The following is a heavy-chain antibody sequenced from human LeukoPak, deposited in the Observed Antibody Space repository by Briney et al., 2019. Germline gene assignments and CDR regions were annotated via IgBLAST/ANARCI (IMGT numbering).Heavy chain of an antibody. V-gene: IGHV3-11*04. D-gene: IGHD4/OR15-4a*01. J-gene: IGHJ4*02. Sequence: GGSLRLSCAASGFTFSDYYMSWIRQAPGKGLEWVSYISSSGSTIYYADSVKGRFTISRDNAKNSLYLQINSLRAEDTAVYYCARDPTIKEAFDYWGQGTLVTVSS. CDR3: ARDPTIKEAFDY. CDR1: GFTFSDYY. CDR2: ISSSGSTI.